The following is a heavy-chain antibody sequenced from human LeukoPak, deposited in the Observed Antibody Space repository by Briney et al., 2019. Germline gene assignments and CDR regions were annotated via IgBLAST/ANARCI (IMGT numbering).Heavy chain of an antibody. J-gene: IGHJ4*02. Sequence: GGSLRLSCTASGFPFSGYDMHWVRQAPGKGPEWVAAISSDGSKKDYADSVKGRFSISRDKSKNTLYLQMNSLRPEDTAVYYCARDGWLRELDYWGQGTLVTVSS. CDR3: ARDGWLRELDY. CDR1: GFPFSGYD. V-gene: IGHV3-30*03. CDR2: ISSDGSKK. D-gene: IGHD5-24*01.